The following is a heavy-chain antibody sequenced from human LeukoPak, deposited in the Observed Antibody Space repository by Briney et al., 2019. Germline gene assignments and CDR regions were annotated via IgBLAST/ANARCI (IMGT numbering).Heavy chain of an antibody. J-gene: IGHJ4*02. CDR2: INPNSGVT. D-gene: IGHD6-19*01. Sequence: ASVKVSCKASGYTFTGYYLHWVRQAPGQGPEWMGWINPNSGVTNYAQNFQGRVTMTRDTSISTGYMELSRLRSDDTALYYCARAVAGIDYWGQGTLVTVPS. V-gene: IGHV1-2*02. CDR3: ARAVAGIDY. CDR1: GYTFTGYY.